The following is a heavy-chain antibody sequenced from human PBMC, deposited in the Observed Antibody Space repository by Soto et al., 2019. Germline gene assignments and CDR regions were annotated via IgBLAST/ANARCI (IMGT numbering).Heavy chain of an antibody. J-gene: IGHJ6*02. CDR3: AKDYVLEWLRYYYGMDV. D-gene: IGHD3-3*01. Sequence: QVQLVESGGGVVQPGRSLRLSCAASGFAFSTYGMHWVRQAPGKGLEWVAVISYDGSNKYYTDSVKGRFTISRDNSKNPRFLQMNSLRAEDTAVYYCAKDYVLEWLRYYYGMDVWGQGTTVTVSS. V-gene: IGHV3-30*18. CDR1: GFAFSTYG. CDR2: ISYDGSNK.